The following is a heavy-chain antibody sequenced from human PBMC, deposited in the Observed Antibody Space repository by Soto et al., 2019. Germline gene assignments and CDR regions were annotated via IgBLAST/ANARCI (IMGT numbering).Heavy chain of an antibody. V-gene: IGHV1-69*04. D-gene: IGHD5-12*01. CDR3: ARELDPYEYYFAY. J-gene: IGHJ4*02. CDR2: IIPILGIA. CDR1: GGTFSSYT. Sequence: SVKVSCKASGGTFSSYTISWVRQAPGQGLEWMGRIIPILGIANYAQKFQGRVTITADKSTSTAYMELSSLRSEDTAVYYCARELDPYEYYFAYWGQGTLVTVSS.